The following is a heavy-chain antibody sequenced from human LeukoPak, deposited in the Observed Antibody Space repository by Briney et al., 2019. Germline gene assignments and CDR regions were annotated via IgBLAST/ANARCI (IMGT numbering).Heavy chain of an antibody. Sequence: PGGSLRLSCAASGFTFSSYWMSWVRQAPGKGLEWVANIKQDGSEKYYVDSVKGRLTISRDNAKNSLYLQMNSLRAEDTAVYYCARVPRSGHVLYWFDPWGQGTLVTVSS. D-gene: IGHD5-12*01. J-gene: IGHJ5*02. CDR3: ARVPRSGHVLYWFDP. V-gene: IGHV3-7*01. CDR2: IKQDGSEK. CDR1: GFTFSSYW.